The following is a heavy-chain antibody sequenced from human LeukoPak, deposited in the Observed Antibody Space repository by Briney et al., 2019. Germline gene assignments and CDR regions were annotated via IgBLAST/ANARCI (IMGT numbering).Heavy chain of an antibody. J-gene: IGHJ4*02. V-gene: IGHV5-51*01. CDR3: ARQGVDYYGSGSYYPCDY. Sequence: GESLKISCKGSGYSFTSYWIGWVRQMPGKGLEWMGIIYPGDSDTRYSPSFQGQVTTSADKSISTAYLQWSSLKASDTAMYYCARQGVDYYGSGSYYPCDYWGQGTLVTVSS. D-gene: IGHD3-10*01. CDR2: IYPGDSDT. CDR1: GYSFTSYW.